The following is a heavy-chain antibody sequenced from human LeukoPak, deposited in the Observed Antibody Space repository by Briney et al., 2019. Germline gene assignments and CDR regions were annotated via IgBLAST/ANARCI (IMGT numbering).Heavy chain of an antibody. CDR2: IKQDGSEK. CDR3: ARDIKGQYQDAFDI. J-gene: IGHJ3*02. D-gene: IGHD2-2*01. V-gene: IGHV3-7*01. Sequence: PGGSLRLSCAASGFTFSSYWMSWVRQAPGKGLEWVASIKQDGSEKYYVDSVKGRFTISRGGAKNSVYLQMNSLRAEDTAVYYCARDIKGQYQDAFDIWGQGTMVTVSS. CDR1: GFTFSSYW.